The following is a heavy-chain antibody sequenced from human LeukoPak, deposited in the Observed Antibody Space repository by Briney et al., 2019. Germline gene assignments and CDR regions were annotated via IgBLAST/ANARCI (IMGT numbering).Heavy chain of an antibody. D-gene: IGHD6-6*01. Sequence: ASVKVSCKASGYTFTSYYMHWVRQAPGQGLEWMGIINPSGGSTSYAQKFQGRVTMTRDMSTSTVYMELSSLRSEDTAVYYCARESPGIWVSAAHFDYWGQGTLVTVSS. CDR3: ARESPGIWVSAAHFDY. CDR2: INPSGGST. J-gene: IGHJ4*02. CDR1: GYTFTSYY. V-gene: IGHV1-46*01.